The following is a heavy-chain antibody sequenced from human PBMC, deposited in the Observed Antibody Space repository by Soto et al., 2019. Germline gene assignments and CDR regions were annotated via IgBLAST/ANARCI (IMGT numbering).Heavy chain of an antibody. D-gene: IGHD4-17*01. CDR3: ASRSATVLALAY. V-gene: IGHV3-23*01. J-gene: IGHJ1*01. CDR2: ISGSNYNT. CDR1: GFTFSSYA. Sequence: GGSLRLSCAASGFTFSSYAMNWVRQAPGKGLEWVTTISGSNYNTYYADSVKGGFTISRDNYKNTRYLQMNSLRAEDTAVYYCASRSATVLALAYWGRGTLVTVSS.